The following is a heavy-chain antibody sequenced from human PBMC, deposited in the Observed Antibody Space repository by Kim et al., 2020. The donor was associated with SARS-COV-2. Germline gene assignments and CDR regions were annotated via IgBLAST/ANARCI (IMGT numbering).Heavy chain of an antibody. J-gene: IGHJ3*02. CDR3: TRIPATTLAFWDAFDI. Sequence: LKGRFTISRDDSKNTAYLEMSGLKTEDTALYYCTRIPATTLAFWDAFDIWGQGTMVTVSS. V-gene: IGHV3-73*01. D-gene: IGHD1-1*01.